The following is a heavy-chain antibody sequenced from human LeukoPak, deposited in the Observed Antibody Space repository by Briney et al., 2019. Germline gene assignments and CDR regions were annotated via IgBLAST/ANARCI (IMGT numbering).Heavy chain of an antibody. CDR1: GYTFTSYG. V-gene: IGHV1-18*01. D-gene: IGHD3-22*01. Sequence: ASVKVSRKASGYTFTSYGISWVRQAPGQGLEWMGWISAYNGNTNYAQKLQGRVTMTTDTSTSTAYMELRSLRSDDTAVYYCARAFSPTYYYDSSGYYLDYWGQGTLVTVSS. J-gene: IGHJ4*02. CDR2: ISAYNGNT. CDR3: ARAFSPTYYYDSSGYYLDY.